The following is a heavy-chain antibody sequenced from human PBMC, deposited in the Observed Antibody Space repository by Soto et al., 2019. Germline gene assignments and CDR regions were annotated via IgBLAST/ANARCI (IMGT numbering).Heavy chain of an antibody. V-gene: IGHV4-59*01. CDR1: GGSISSYY. CDR3: ARRYAGNVDY. CDR2: IYYSGST. J-gene: IGHJ4*02. Sequence: VQLQESGPGLVKPSETLSLTCTVSGGSISSYYWSWIRQPPGKGLEWIGYIYYSGSTNYNPSLKSRVTISVDTSKNQFSLKLSSVTAAYTAVYYCARRYAGNVDYWGQGTLVTVYS. D-gene: IGHD2-8*01.